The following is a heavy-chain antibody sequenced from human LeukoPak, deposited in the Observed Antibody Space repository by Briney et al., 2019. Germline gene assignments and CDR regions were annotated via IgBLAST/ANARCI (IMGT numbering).Heavy chain of an antibody. Sequence: SETLSLTCTVSGGAISNYYWTWIRQPAGKGLEWIGRIYTSGSTNYNPSLKSRVTISVDTSKNQSSLKLSSVTAADTAVYYCASDRIEVDAFDIWGQGTMVTVSS. D-gene: IGHD2/OR15-2a*01. J-gene: IGHJ3*02. CDR1: GGAISNYY. V-gene: IGHV4-4*07. CDR2: IYTSGST. CDR3: ASDRIEVDAFDI.